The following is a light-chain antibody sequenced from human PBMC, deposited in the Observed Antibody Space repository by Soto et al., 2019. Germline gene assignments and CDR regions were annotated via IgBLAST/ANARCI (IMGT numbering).Light chain of an antibody. V-gene: IGLV2-14*03. J-gene: IGLJ1*01. CDR1: SSDVGGYNY. CDR3: FSFTTDWTHV. CDR2: EVS. Sequence: QSALTQPASVSGSPGQSINISCTGTSSDVGGYNYVSWYQQHPGKAPTVMIYEVSNRPSGVSSRFSGFKSGNTASLTISGPQTEDEADYFCFSFTTDWTHVFGTGTKVTVL.